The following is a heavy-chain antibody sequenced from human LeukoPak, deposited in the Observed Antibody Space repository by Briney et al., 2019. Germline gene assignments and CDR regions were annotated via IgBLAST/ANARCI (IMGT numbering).Heavy chain of an antibody. Sequence: PGGSLRLSCAASGFTVSSNYMSWVRQAPGKGLEWVSVIYSGGSTYYADSVKGRFTISRDNSKNTLYLQMNSLRAEDMAVYYCARDGYSYGLPRYYFDYWGQGTLVTVSS. CDR1: GFTVSSNY. CDR3: ARDGYSYGLPRYYFDY. D-gene: IGHD5-18*01. V-gene: IGHV3-53*01. CDR2: IYSGGST. J-gene: IGHJ4*02.